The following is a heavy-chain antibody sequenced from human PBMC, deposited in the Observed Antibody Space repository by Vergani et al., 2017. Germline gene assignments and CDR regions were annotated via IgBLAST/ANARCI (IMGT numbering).Heavy chain of an antibody. CDR1: GYSFTNYW. D-gene: IGHD6-6*01. Sequence: EVQLVPSGAEVKKPGESLKISCKGSGYSFTNYWICWVRQMPGKGLEWMGIIYPGDSDTRYSPSFQGQVTISADKSINTAYLHWSSLKASDTAMYYCARPRSSSLGYDFDYWGQGTLVTVSS. V-gene: IGHV5-51*03. CDR3: ARPRSSSLGYDFDY. J-gene: IGHJ4*02. CDR2: IYPGDSDT.